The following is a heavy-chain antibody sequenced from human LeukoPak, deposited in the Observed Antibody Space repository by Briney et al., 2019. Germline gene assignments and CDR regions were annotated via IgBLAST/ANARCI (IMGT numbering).Heavy chain of an antibody. D-gene: IGHD4-23*01. CDR2: IYYSGST. J-gene: IGHJ6*02. CDR3: ARLLYAGVTDDGMDV. Sequence: SETLSLTCTVSGGSISSSSYYWGWIRQPPGKGLEWIGSIYYSGSTYYNPSPKSRVTISVDTSKNQFSLKLSSVTAADTAVYYCARLLYAGVTDDGMDVWGQGTTVTVSS. V-gene: IGHV4-39*01. CDR1: GGSISSSSYY.